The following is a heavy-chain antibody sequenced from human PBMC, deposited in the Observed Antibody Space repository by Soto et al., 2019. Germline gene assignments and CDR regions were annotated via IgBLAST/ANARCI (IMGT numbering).Heavy chain of an antibody. V-gene: IGHV3-74*01. CDR3: ARVGTGKYYFDY. J-gene: IGHJ4*02. Sequence: EVQLVEPGGGLVQPGGSLRLSCAASGFTFSSYWMHWVRQAPGRGLVWVARINSDGSTTTYADSVMGRFTISRDNAKSTLYLEMSSLRDEDTAVYYCARVGTGKYYFDYWGQGTLVTVSS. D-gene: IGHD3-10*01. CDR2: INSDGSTT. CDR1: GFTFSSYW.